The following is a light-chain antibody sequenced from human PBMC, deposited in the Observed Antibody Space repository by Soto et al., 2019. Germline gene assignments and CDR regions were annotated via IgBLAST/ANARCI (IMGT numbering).Light chain of an antibody. Sequence: DIQMTQSPSTLSASVGDRVTITCRASQSISSWLAWYQQKPGKAPKLLIYDASSLESGVPSRFSRNGSGTEVTLTISSLQPDDFATYYCQQYNSYSPRTFGQGTKVEIK. V-gene: IGKV1-5*01. CDR2: DAS. J-gene: IGKJ1*01. CDR1: QSISSW. CDR3: QQYNSYSPRT.